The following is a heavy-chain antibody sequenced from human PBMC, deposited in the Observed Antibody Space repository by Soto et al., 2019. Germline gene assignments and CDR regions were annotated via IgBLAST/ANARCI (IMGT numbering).Heavy chain of an antibody. V-gene: IGHV4-59*01. Sequence: QVRLQESGPGLVKPSETLSLTCTVSGGSIGVYFWSWIRQSPGKGLEWLGYFYYSGSTSYNPSLKSRATISMDPSRNQFSLNLISATAADTAVYYCARGATYGPLIYFDLWGQGTLVTVSS. CDR1: GGSIGVYF. J-gene: IGHJ4*02. CDR2: FYYSGST. CDR3: ARGATYGPLIYFDL. D-gene: IGHD3-16*01.